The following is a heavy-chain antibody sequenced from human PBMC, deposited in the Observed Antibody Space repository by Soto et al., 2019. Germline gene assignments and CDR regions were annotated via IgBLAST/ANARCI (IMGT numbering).Heavy chain of an antibody. CDR3: ARGWGRIFDY. CDR1: GGSFSGYF. V-gene: IGHV4-34*01. D-gene: IGHD7-27*01. J-gene: IGHJ4*02. Sequence: QVQLQQWGAGLLKPSETLSLTCAVYGGSFSGYFWSWIRQPPGKGLEWIGETNHSGSTNYNPSLKGRVTIAVDTSKNQFSLKLSSVTDADTAVYYCARGWGRIFDYWGQGTLVTVSS. CDR2: TNHSGST.